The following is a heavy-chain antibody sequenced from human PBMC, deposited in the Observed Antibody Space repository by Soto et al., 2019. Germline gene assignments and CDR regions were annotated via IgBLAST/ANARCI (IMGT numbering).Heavy chain of an antibody. V-gene: IGHV3-23*01. CDR2: ISGSGGNT. Sequence: EVQLLESGGGLVQPGGSLRLSCAASGFTFNSYGMSWVRQAPGKGLEWVSAISGSGGNTFYADSVKGRFTISRDNSKNTLYLQLNSLRAEDTAVYFCSKNRGTPFYFDYWVQGTLVTVSS. CDR1: GFTFNSYG. J-gene: IGHJ4*02. CDR3: SKNRGTPFYFDY. D-gene: IGHD3-16*01.